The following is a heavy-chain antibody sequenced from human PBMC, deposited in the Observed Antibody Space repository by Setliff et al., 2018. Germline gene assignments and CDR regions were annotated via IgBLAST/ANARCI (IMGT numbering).Heavy chain of an antibody. Sequence: TSETLSLTCTVSGDSISSYYWSWIRQPAGKGLEWIGRIYSSGSTNFNPSLKSRVTMSMDTSKNQFSLKLSSVTAADTAIYYCVRSAVYCARDCYPRYFDSWGQGTLVTVSS. CDR1: GDSISSYY. D-gene: IGHD2-21*01. CDR2: IYSSGST. CDR3: VRSAVYCARDCYPRYFDS. J-gene: IGHJ4*02. V-gene: IGHV4-4*07.